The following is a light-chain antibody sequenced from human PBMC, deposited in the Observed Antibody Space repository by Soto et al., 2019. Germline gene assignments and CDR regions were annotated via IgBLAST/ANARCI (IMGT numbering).Light chain of an antibody. Sequence: QSALTQPASVSGSPGQSITISCTGTSSDVGGYNYVSWYQQHPGKAPKLMIYEVSNRPSGVSNRFSGYKSGNTAYLTISGLKAEDEADYYCSQYTSSSTLYVFAKGTKVTVL. V-gene: IGLV2-14*01. CDR1: SSDVGGYNY. CDR3: SQYTSSSTLYV. J-gene: IGLJ1*01. CDR2: EVS.